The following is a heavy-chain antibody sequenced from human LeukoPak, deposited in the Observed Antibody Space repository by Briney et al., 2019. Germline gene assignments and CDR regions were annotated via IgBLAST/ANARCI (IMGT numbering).Heavy chain of an antibody. Sequence: PGGSLRLSCAASGFTFSSYSMKWVRQAPGKGLEWVSSISSSSSYIYYADSVKGRFTISRDNAKNSLYLQMNSLRAEDTAVYYCAREANLGAFDIWGQGTMVTVSS. J-gene: IGHJ3*02. D-gene: IGHD4/OR15-4a*01. CDR3: AREANLGAFDI. V-gene: IGHV3-21*01. CDR2: ISSSSSYI. CDR1: GFTFSSYS.